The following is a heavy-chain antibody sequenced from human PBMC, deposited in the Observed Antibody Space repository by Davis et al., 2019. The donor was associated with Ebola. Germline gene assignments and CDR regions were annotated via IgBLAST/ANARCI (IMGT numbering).Heavy chain of an antibody. Sequence: SETLSLTCAVQGGSLSDHYWTWIRQSPGKGLEWLEEIHRDGGGTTYNPSLKSRATISVDTSQFSLRLSSVTAADTAVYYCATTQWLREFDNWGQGTLVTVSS. CDR1: GGSLSDHY. CDR2: IHRDGGGT. V-gene: IGHV4-34*01. CDR3: ATTQWLREFDN. J-gene: IGHJ4*02. D-gene: IGHD6-19*01.